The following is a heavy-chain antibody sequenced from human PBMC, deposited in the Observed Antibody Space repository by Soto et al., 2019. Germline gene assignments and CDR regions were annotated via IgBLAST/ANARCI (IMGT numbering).Heavy chain of an antibody. Sequence: PWGSLRLSCAASGFTFSRSWMSWVRQAPGKGLEWVANIKQDGSEKYYVDSVKGRFTISRDNAKKSLYLQMNSLRAEDTAVYYCAREVRQWLDPAQDYYYGMDVWGQGTTVTVSS. CDR3: AREVRQWLDPAQDYYYGMDV. J-gene: IGHJ6*02. CDR2: IKQDGSEK. CDR1: GFTFSRSW. V-gene: IGHV3-7*03. D-gene: IGHD6-19*01.